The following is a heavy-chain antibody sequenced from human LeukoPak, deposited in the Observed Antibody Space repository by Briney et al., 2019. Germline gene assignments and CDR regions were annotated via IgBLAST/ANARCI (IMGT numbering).Heavy chain of an antibody. CDR2: ITSSGRYI. CDR1: GFTFSSYS. J-gene: IGHJ5*02. Sequence: GGSLRLSCAASGFTFSSYSMNWVRQAPGKGLEWVSSITSSGRYIYYADSVKGRFTISRDNAKNSLYLQMNSLRAEDTAVYYCARWFDPWGQGTLVTVSS. V-gene: IGHV3-21*01. CDR3: ARWFDP.